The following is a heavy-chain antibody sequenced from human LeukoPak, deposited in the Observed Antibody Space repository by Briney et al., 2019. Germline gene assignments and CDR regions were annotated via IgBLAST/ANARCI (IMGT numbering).Heavy chain of an antibody. CDR1: GGSITGYH. CDR2: TYSGETT. Sequence: TSETLSPTCTVSGGSITGYHWSWIRQPPGKGLEWIGYTYSGETTNYKPPLKSRVTISADTSKNQFSLKLTSVTAADTAMYYCARRNDFDIWGQGTMVTVSS. J-gene: IGHJ3*02. V-gene: IGHV4-4*08. CDR3: ARRNDFDI.